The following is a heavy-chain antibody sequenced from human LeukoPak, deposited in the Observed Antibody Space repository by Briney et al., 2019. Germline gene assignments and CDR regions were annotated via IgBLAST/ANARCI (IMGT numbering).Heavy chain of an antibody. V-gene: IGHV4-39*02. Sequence: SETLSLTCTVSGGSISSSSYYWGWIRQPPGKGLEWIGSICYSGSTYYNPSLKSRVTISVDTSKNQFSLKLSSVTAADTAVYYCARDSSSWRADENFDYWGQGTLVTVSS. D-gene: IGHD6-13*01. CDR1: GGSISSSSYY. J-gene: IGHJ4*02. CDR3: ARDSSSWRADENFDY. CDR2: ICYSGST.